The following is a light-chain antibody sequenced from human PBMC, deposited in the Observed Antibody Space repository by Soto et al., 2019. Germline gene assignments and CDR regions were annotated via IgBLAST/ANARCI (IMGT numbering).Light chain of an antibody. CDR1: SSDVGNYNY. V-gene: IGLV2-8*01. CDR3: SSYAGSNNLV. J-gene: IGLJ2*01. CDR2: EVS. Sequence: QSALTQPPSASGSPGQSVTISCTGTSSDVGNYNYVSWYQQHPGKAPKPMIYEVSKRPSGVPDRFSGSKSGNTASLTVSGLQAEDEDDYYCSSYAGSNNLVFVEGTKLTVL.